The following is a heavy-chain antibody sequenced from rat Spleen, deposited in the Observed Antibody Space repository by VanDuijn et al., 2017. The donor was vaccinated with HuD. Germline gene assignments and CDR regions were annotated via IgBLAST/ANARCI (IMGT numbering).Heavy chain of an antibody. CDR2: ISPSGRNT. V-gene: IGHV5S23*01. CDR3: ATSNRYNPYNWFSY. Sequence: EVQLVESDGGLVQPGRSLKLSCAASGFTFNSYDMAWVRQAPTKGLEWVASISPSGRNTYYRDSVKGRFTVSRDNAKSTLYLQMDSLRSEDTATYYCATSNRYNPYNWFSYWGQGTLVTVSS. D-gene: IGHD1-5*01. J-gene: IGHJ3*01. CDR1: GFTFNSYD.